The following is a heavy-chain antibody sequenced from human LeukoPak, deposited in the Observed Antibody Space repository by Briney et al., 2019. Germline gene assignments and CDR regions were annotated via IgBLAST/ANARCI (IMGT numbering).Heavy chain of an antibody. D-gene: IGHD4-17*01. CDR1: GFTFSTCN. Sequence: RSGGSLRLSCVASGFTFSTCNMHWVRQAPGKGLEWVALIWYDGSNKYYADSVKGRFTISRDNSKNTLYLQMNSLRAEDTAVYYCAKDSNDYGDYNYLDYWSQGTLVTVSS. V-gene: IGHV3-33*06. J-gene: IGHJ4*02. CDR3: AKDSNDYGDYNYLDY. CDR2: IWYDGSNK.